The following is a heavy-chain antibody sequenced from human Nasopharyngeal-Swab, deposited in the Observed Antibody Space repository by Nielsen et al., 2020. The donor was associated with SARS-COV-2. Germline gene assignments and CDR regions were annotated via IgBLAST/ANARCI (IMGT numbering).Heavy chain of an antibody. CDR3: ATNNDYRFEN. Sequence: GGSLRLSCAASGFTFSHYWMAWVRQAPGKGLEWVANIKQDGSKKNYVDSVEGRFTISRDDAMNSLYLQMNSLRADDTAVYYCATNNDYRFENWGQGTLVSVSS. V-gene: IGHV3-7*05. CDR1: GFTFSHYW. CDR2: IKQDGSKK. D-gene: IGHD4-11*01. J-gene: IGHJ4*02.